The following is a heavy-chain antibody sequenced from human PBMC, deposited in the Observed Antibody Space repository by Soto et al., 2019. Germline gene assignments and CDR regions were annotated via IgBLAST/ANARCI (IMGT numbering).Heavy chain of an antibody. Sequence: HLQLQESGPGQVKPSETLSLTCTVSGDSISSSTYYWAWTRQPPGKGLERIGSINYSGRTYYSPSVKSRITISVDTSKNQYSLKLHSVTATDTAVYYCARLFGCSGGSCDFDPWGQGTLVTVSS. D-gene: IGHD2-15*01. CDR1: GDSISSSTYY. CDR2: INYSGRT. CDR3: ARLFGCSGGSCDFDP. J-gene: IGHJ5*02. V-gene: IGHV4-39*01.